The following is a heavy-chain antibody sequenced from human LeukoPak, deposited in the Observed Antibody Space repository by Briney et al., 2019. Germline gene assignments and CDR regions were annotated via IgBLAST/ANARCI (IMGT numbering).Heavy chain of an antibody. J-gene: IGHJ5*02. CDR2: IYYSGST. V-gene: IGHV4-59*12. CDR1: GGSISSYY. CDR3: ARGRDCSGGSCYGGNWFDP. Sequence: SETLSLTCTVSGGSISSYYSSWIRQPPGQGLEWIGYIYYSGSTNYNPSLKSRVTISVDTSKIQFSLKLSSVTAADTAVYYCARGRDCSGGSCYGGNWFDPWGQGTLVTVSS. D-gene: IGHD2-15*01.